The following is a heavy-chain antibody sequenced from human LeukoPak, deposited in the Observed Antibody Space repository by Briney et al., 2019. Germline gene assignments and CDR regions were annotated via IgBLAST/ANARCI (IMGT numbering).Heavy chain of an antibody. V-gene: IGHV1-69*13. CDR1: GGTFISYG. D-gene: IGHD6-6*01. J-gene: IGHJ6*02. CDR2: IIPIFGTA. Sequence: SVKVSCKASGGTFISYGISWVRQAPGQGLEWMGGIIPIFGTANYAQKFQGRVTITADESTSTAYMELSSLRSEDTAVYYCARLDEYSSSSRYYGMDVWGQGTTVTVSS. CDR3: ARLDEYSSSSRYYGMDV.